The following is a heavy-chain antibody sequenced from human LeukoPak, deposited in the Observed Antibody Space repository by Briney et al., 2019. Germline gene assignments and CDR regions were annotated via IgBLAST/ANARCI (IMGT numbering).Heavy chain of an antibody. J-gene: IGHJ4*02. Sequence: SETLSLTCTVSGGSISSYYWNWIRQPPGKGLEYIGYIYYSGSTNYNPSLKSRITISVDTSKNQFSLKLNSVTAADTAVYYCARGSSGWYGYYFDYWGQGTLVTVSS. V-gene: IGHV4-59*01. CDR1: GGSISSYY. CDR2: IYYSGST. CDR3: ARGSSGWYGYYFDY. D-gene: IGHD6-19*01.